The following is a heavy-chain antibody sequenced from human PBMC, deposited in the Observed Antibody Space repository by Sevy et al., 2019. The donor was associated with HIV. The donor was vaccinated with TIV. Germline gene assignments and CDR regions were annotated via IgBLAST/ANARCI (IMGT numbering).Heavy chain of an antibody. Sequence: GGSLRLSCAASGFTFSSYGMHWVRQAPGKGLEWVAVIWYDGSNKYYADSVKGRFTISRDNSKKTLYLQMNSLRAEDTAVSYCARGNYAFGELLLGYYYYGMDVWGQGTTVTVSS. CDR3: ARGNYAFGELLLGYYYYGMDV. J-gene: IGHJ6*02. D-gene: IGHD3-10*01. CDR2: IWYDGSNK. V-gene: IGHV3-33*01. CDR1: GFTFSSYG.